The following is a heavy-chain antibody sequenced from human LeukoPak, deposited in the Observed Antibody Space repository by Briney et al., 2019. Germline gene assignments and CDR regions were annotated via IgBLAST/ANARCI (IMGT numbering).Heavy chain of an antibody. J-gene: IGHJ5*02. V-gene: IGHV4-4*07. CDR3: TSLKAFSSGWNWFDP. CDR2: IHASGST. Sequence: SETLSLTSTVSGDSINSYHWSWIRQPAGKGLEWIGRIHASGSTNHNPSLKSRVTLSIDTSKNQFSLNLSSVTAADTAVYYCTSLKAFSSGWNWFDPWGQGTLVTVSS. D-gene: IGHD6-19*01. CDR1: GDSINSYH.